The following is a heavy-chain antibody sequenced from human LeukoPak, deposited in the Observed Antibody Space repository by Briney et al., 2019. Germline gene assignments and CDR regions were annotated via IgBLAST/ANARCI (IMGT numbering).Heavy chain of an antibody. CDR3: AKTASSVAGPWKYFQH. CDR2: ISGSGGST. D-gene: IGHD6-19*01. V-gene: IGHV3-23*01. J-gene: IGHJ1*01. CDR1: GFTFSSYA. Sequence: GGSLRLSCAASGFTFSSYAMSWVRQAPGKGLEWVSAISGSGGSTYYADSVKGRFTISRDNSKNTLYLQMNSLRAEDTAVYYCAKTASSVAGPWKYFQHRGQGTLVTVSS.